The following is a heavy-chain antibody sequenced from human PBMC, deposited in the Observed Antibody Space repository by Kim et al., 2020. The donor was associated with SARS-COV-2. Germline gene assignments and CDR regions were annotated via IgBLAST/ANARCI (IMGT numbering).Heavy chain of an antibody. CDR2: TYYRSKWYN. CDR3: ARERLPGYSSSWYYVPYGMDV. D-gene: IGHD6-13*01. Sequence: SQTLSLTCAISGDSVSSNSAAWNWIRQSPSRGLEWLGRTYYRSKWYNDYAVSVKSRITINPDTSKNQFSLQLNSVTPEDTAVYYCARERLPGYSSSWYYVPYGMDVWCQGTTVSVSS. CDR1: GDSVSSNSAA. V-gene: IGHV6-1*01. J-gene: IGHJ6*02.